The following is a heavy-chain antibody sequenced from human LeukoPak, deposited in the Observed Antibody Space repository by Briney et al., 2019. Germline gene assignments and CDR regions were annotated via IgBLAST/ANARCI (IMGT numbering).Heavy chain of an antibody. V-gene: IGHV3-11*05. CDR2: ISNSGSYT. CDR3: AGARGAGPGGHFDY. D-gene: IGHD6-19*01. CDR1: GFSFSDNY. Sequence: PGGSLRLSCAASGFSFSDNYMSWIRQAPGKGLEWVSYISNSGSYTNYPDSVKGRFTISRDNAKNSLYLQMISLIDEDTAVYYCAGARGAGPGGHFDYWGQGTLVTVSS. J-gene: IGHJ4*02.